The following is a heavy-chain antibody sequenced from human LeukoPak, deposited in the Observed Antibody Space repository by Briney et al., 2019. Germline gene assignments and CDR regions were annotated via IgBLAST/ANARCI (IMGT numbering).Heavy chain of an antibody. V-gene: IGHV3-13*01. CDR1: GFTFSSYD. Sequence: GGSLRLSCAASGFTFSSYDMHWVRQATGKGLEWVSAIGTAGDTYYPGSVKGRFTISRENAKNSLYLQMNSLRAGDTAVYYCARDVVATTYYNWFDPWGQGTLVTVSS. CDR2: IGTAGDT. D-gene: IGHD5-12*01. J-gene: IGHJ5*02. CDR3: ARDVVATTYYNWFDP.